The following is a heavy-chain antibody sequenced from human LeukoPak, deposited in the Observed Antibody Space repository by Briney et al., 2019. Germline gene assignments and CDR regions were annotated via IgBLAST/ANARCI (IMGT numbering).Heavy chain of an antibody. CDR3: ARLKEQQQLVSSFDY. Sequence: PGESLKISCKGSGYSFSSYWISWVRQMPGKGLEWMGRIDPGDSFTKYRPSLEGRVTISADKSIGTAYLQWSSLKASDTAMYYCARLKEQQQLVSSFDYWGQGTLVTVSS. V-gene: IGHV5-10-1*01. CDR1: GYSFSSYW. J-gene: IGHJ4*02. CDR2: IDPGDSFT. D-gene: IGHD6-13*01.